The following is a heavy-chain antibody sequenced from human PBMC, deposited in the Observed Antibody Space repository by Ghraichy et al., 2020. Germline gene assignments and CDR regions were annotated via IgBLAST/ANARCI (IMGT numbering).Heavy chain of an antibody. CDR1: GFTFSSYS. D-gene: IGHD1-14*01. J-gene: IGHJ4*02. CDR2: ISSRSAYI. V-gene: IGHV3-21*01. Sequence: GSLRLSCGASGFTFSSYSMNWVRQAPGKGLEWVSTISSRSAYIYYADSVQGRFTISRDNAKNSLYLQLNSLRAEDTAVYYCARDLSLANPGGFDYWGQGTLVTVSS. CDR3: ARDLSLANPGGFDY.